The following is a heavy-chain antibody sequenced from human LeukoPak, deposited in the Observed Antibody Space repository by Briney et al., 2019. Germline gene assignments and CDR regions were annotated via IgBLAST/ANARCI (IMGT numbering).Heavy chain of an antibody. V-gene: IGHV4-34*01. J-gene: IGHJ4*02. Sequence: SETLSLTCAVYGGSFSGYYWSWIRQPPGKGLEWIGEINHSGRTNYNPSLKSRVTISVDTSKNQFSLKLSSVTAADTAVYYCARGGDSGSYLDYRGQGTLVTVSS. CDR3: ARGGDSGSYLDY. D-gene: IGHD1-26*01. CDR1: GGSFSGYY. CDR2: INHSGRT.